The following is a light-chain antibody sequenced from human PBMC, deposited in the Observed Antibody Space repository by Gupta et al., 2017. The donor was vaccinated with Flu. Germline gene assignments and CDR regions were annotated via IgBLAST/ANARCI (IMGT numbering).Light chain of an antibody. Sequence: SPGQTASITCSGDKLGDKFACWYQQRPGQSPVLVIYQDNKRPSGIPERFSGSNSGNTTTLXIXGTQATXEADYYCQAWDSNTMLFGGGTKLTVL. CDR3: QAWDSNTML. CDR1: KLGDKF. V-gene: IGLV3-1*01. J-gene: IGLJ2*01. CDR2: QDN.